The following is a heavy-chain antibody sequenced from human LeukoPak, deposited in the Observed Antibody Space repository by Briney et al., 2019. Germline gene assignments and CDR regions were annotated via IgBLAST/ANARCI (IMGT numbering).Heavy chain of an antibody. V-gene: IGHV4-59*08. CDR2: SYYSGST. Sequence: SETLSLTCTVSGGSISSYYWSWIRQPPGKRLEWIGYSYYSGSTNYNPSRKSRVTISVDTSKNQFSLKLSSVTAADTAVYYCARHGYYDSSGYYGFDYWGQGTLVTVSS. CDR1: GGSISSYY. J-gene: IGHJ4*02. D-gene: IGHD3-22*01. CDR3: ARHGYYDSSGYYGFDY.